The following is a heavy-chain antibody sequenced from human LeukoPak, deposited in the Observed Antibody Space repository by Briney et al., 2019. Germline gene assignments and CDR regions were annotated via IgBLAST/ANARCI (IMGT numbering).Heavy chain of an antibody. D-gene: IGHD5-12*01. CDR3: ASSLLLVATIDY. CDR2: INPSGGST. V-gene: IGHV1-46*01. Sequence: ASVKVSCKASGYTFTSYYMHWVRQAPGQGLEWMGIINPSGGSTSYAQKFQGRVTMTRDMSTSTVYMELSSLRSEDTAVYHCASSLLLVATIDYWGQGTLVTVSS. J-gene: IGHJ4*02. CDR1: GYTFTSYY.